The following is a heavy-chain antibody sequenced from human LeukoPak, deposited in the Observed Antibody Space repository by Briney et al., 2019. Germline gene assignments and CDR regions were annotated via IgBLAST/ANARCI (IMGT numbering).Heavy chain of an antibody. CDR2: IRYDGSNK. CDR1: GFTFSSYG. Sequence: GGSLRLSCAASGFTFSSYGMHWVRQAPGKGLEWVAFIRYDGSNKYCADSVKGRFSISRDNSKNTVYLQMNSLRAEDTAVYYCAKNTKHTYGTGGDYWGQGTLVTVSS. J-gene: IGHJ4*02. CDR3: AKNTKHTYGTGGDY. D-gene: IGHD3-10*01. V-gene: IGHV3-30*02.